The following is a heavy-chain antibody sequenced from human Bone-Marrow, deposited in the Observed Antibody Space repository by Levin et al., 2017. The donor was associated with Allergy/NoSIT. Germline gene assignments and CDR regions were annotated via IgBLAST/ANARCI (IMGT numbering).Heavy chain of an antibody. CDR3: TTIAVAGGDY. D-gene: IGHD6-19*01. CDR2: IKSKTDGGTT. V-gene: IGHV3-15*01. J-gene: IGHJ4*02. CDR1: GFTFSNAW. Sequence: ETLSLTCAASGFTFSNAWMSWVRQAPGKGLEWVGRIKSKTDGGTTDYAAPVKGRFTISRDDSKNTLYLQMNSLKTEDTAVYYCTTIAVAGGDYWGQGTLVTVSS.